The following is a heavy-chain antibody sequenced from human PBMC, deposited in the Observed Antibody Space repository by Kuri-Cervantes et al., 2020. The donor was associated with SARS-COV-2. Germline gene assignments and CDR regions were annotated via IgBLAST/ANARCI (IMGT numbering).Heavy chain of an antibody. D-gene: IGHD2-2*01. J-gene: IGHJ2*01. V-gene: IGHV3-23*01. CDR2: ISGSGGST. Sequence: LSLTCAASGFTFSSYSMNWVRQAPGKGLEWVSAISGSGGSTYYADSVKGRFTISRDNSKNTLYLQMNSLRAEDTAVYYCAKAYCSSTSCLNWYFDLWGRGTLVTVSS. CDR3: AKAYCSSTSCLNWYFDL. CDR1: GFTFSSYS.